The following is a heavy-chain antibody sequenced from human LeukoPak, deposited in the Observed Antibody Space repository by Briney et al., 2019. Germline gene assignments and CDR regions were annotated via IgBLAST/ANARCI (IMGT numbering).Heavy chain of an antibody. D-gene: IGHD6-13*01. CDR3: ARDPRYSSSWSQGDYMDV. V-gene: IGHV3-48*01. Sequence: GGSLRLSCAASGFTFSGYSMNWVRQAPGKGLEWVSYISSSSSTIYYADSVKGRFTISRDNAKNSLYLQMNSLRAEDTAVYYCARDPRYSSSWSQGDYMDVWGKGTTVTVSS. J-gene: IGHJ6*03. CDR2: ISSSSSTI. CDR1: GFTFSGYS.